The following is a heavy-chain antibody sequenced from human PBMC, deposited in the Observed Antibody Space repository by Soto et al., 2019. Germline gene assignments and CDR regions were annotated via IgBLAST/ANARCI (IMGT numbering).Heavy chain of an antibody. CDR2: IWHDGGEK. J-gene: IGHJ4*02. Sequence: QVQLVESGGGVVQPGRSLRLSCTASGFTLSDYGMHWVRQAPGKGLEWVAVIWHDGGEKYYADSVTGRFTISRDNSKNTVHLQIDSLGTEDTALYYCARDPGRDSPIDYWAREPWSPSPQ. D-gene: IGHD3-22*01. V-gene: IGHV3-33*01. CDR1: GFTLSDYG. CDR3: ARDPGRDSPIDY.